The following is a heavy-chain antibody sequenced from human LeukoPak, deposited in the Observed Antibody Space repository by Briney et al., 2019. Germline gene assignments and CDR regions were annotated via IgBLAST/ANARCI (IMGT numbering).Heavy chain of an antibody. J-gene: IGHJ5*02. Sequence: PSKTLSLTCTVSGGSISSSSYYWGWIRQPPGKGLESIGSIYYTGSTYYNPSLKSRVTISVDTSKNQFSLKLSSVTAADTAVYYCARQAAYCSSGSCYPNWFDPWGQGTLVTVSS. V-gene: IGHV4-39*01. CDR1: GGSISSSSYY. D-gene: IGHD2-15*01. CDR2: IYYTGST. CDR3: ARQAAYCSSGSCYPNWFDP.